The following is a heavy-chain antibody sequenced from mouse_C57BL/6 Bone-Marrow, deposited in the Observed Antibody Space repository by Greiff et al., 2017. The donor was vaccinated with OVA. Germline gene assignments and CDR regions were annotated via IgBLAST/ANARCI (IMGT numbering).Heavy chain of an antibody. CDR3: TTRITTVVANFDY. CDR1: GFTIKDDY. V-gene: IGHV14-4*01. Sequence: VQLQQSGAELVRPGASVKLSCTASGFTIKDDYMHWVKQRPEQGLEWIGWIDPENGDTEYASKFQGKATITADTSANTAYLQLSSLKSEDTAVYYCTTRITTVVANFDYGGRGTTLTVTA. J-gene: IGHJ2*01. CDR2: IDPENGDT. D-gene: IGHD1-1*01.